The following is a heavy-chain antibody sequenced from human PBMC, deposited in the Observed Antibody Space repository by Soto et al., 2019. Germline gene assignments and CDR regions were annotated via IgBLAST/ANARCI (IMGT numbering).Heavy chain of an antibody. CDR2: INSDGSST. V-gene: IGHV3-74*01. J-gene: IGHJ6*02. Sequence: GGSLRLSCGASGFTFSSYWMHWVRQAPGKGLVWVSRINSDGSSTSYADSVKGRFTISRDNAKNTLYLQMNSLRAEDTAVYYCARGGGIAAAGNGYYYYGMDVWGQGTTVTVSS. CDR1: GFTFSSYW. CDR3: ARGGGIAAAGNGYYYYGMDV. D-gene: IGHD6-13*01.